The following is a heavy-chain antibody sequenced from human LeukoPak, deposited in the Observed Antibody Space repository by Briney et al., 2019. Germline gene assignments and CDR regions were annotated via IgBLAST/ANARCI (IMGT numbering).Heavy chain of an antibody. CDR1: GFTVSRNY. J-gene: IGHJ4*02. Sequence: GGSLRLSCAASGFTVSRNYMSWVRQAPGKGLEWVSVIYSADSAYYADSVRGRFTISSDNSKNTLYLQMNSLRADDTAVYYCAREVGGGATNYFDYWGQGTLVTVSS. CDR2: IYSADSA. V-gene: IGHV3-53*01. D-gene: IGHD1-26*01. CDR3: AREVGGGATNYFDY.